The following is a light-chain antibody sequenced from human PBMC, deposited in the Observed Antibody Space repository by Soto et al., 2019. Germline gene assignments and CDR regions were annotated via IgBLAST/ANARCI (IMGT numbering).Light chain of an antibody. CDR1: SSDVGGYNY. V-gene: IGLV2-14*03. J-gene: IGLJ1*01. CDR3: SSYRASITTHHV. CDR2: DVS. Sequence: SALTQPASLSGSPGQSITISCTGTSSDVGGYNYVSWYQQHPGKAPKLMIYDVSNRPSGVSNRFSGSKSGNTASLTISGLQAEDEADYYCSSYRASITTHHVFGTGTKLTVL.